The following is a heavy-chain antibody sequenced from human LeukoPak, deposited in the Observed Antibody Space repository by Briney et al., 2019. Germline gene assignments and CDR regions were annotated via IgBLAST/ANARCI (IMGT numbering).Heavy chain of an antibody. CDR3: ARDLPYCGGDCYSGYDAFDI. V-gene: IGHV4-59*01. D-gene: IGHD2-21*01. Sequence: SETLSLTCTVSGGSISSYYWSWIRQSPGKGLEWIGYIYYSGSTNYNPSLKSRVTISVDTSKNQFSLKLSSVTAADTAVYYCARDLPYCGGDCYSGYDAFDIWGQGTMVTVSS. CDR2: IYYSGST. J-gene: IGHJ3*02. CDR1: GGSISSYY.